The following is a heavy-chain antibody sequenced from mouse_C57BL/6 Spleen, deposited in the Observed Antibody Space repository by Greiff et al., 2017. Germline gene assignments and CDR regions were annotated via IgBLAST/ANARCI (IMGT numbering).Heavy chain of an antibody. D-gene: IGHD2-2*01. J-gene: IGHJ4*01. CDR2: IDPSDSYT. CDR3: ARSPYGYDAFYAMDY. V-gene: IGHV1-50*01. Sequence: QVQLQQPGAELVKPGASVKLSCKASGYTFTSYWMQWVKQRPGQGLEWIGEIDPSDSYTNYNQKFKGKATLTVDTSSSTAYMQLISLTSEDSAVYYCARSPYGYDAFYAMDYWGQGTSVTVSS. CDR1: GYTFTSYW.